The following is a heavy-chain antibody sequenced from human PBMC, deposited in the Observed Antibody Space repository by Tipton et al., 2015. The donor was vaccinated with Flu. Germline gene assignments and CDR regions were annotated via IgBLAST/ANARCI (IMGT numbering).Heavy chain of an antibody. CDR2: IYYSGST. D-gene: IGHD3-3*01. CDR3: ARMDFWSGYPSAFDY. J-gene: IGHJ4*02. Sequence: TLSLTCTVSGGSISSYYWSWIRQPPGKGLEWIGYIYYSGSTNYNPSPKSRVTISVDTSKNQFSLKLSSVTAADTAVYYCARMDFWSGYPSAFDYWGQGTLVTVSS. V-gene: IGHV4-59*08. CDR1: GGSISSYY.